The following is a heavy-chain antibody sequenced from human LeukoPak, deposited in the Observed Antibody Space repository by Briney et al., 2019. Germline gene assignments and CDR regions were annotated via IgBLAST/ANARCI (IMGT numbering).Heavy chain of an antibody. CDR2: IYYSGST. CDR3: ARGGSSSARFYYYYRDV. CDR1: GGSISSGGYY. D-gene: IGHD6-6*01. Sequence: SETLSLTCTVSGGSISSGGYYWSWIRQHPGKGLEWIGYIYYSGSTYYNPSLKSRVTISVDTSKSQFSLKLSSVTAADTAVYYCARGGSSSARFYYYYRDVWGKGTTVTVSS. V-gene: IGHV4-31*03. J-gene: IGHJ6*03.